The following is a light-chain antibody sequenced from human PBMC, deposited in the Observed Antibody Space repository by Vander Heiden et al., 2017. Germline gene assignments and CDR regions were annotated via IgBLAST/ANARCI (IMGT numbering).Light chain of an antibody. Sequence: EIVLTQSPGTLSLSPGERATLSCRASQSVSSSYLAWYQQKPVQAPRLLIYGASSRATGIPDTLSGTRSGTAFTLTMSRLEPEDIAVYYCQEDGASPKTF. J-gene: IGKJ1*01. CDR3: QEDGASPKT. V-gene: IGKV3-20*01. CDR2: GAS. CDR1: QSVSSSY.